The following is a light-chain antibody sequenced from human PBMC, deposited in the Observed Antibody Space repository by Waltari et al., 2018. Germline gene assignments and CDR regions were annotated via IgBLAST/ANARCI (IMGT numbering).Light chain of an antibody. CDR1: AFPNQY. CDR2: KDT. Sequence: YELKHPPSVSVSPGQTARITCSGDAFPNQYASWCQQKPGQAPVVVIYKDTERPSGIPERFSGASSGTTVTLTISGVQAEDAADYYCQSGDSSGTSWVFGGGTKLTVL. V-gene: IGLV3-25*03. J-gene: IGLJ3*02. CDR3: QSGDSSGTSWV.